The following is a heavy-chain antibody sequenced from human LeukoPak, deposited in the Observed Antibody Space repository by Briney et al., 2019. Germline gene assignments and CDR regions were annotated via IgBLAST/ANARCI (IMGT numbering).Heavy chain of an antibody. J-gene: IGHJ4*02. CDR1: GFTFSSYA. CDR3: ARLGAYLGTDY. V-gene: IGHV3-30-3*01. D-gene: IGHD1-14*01. CDR2: ISYDGSNK. Sequence: PGGSLRLSCAASGFTFSSYAMHWVRQAPGKGLEWVAVISYDGSNKYYADSVKGRFTISRDNSKNTLYLQMNSLRAEDTAVYYCARLGAYLGTDYWGQGTLVTVSS.